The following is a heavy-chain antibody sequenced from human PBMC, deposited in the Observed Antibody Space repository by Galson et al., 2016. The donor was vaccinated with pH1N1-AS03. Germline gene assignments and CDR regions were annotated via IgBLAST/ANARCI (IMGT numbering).Heavy chain of an antibody. CDR2: VHSSGST. D-gene: IGHD4-17*01. V-gene: IGHV4-59*02. CDR3: TREATTRGFDI. J-gene: IGHJ3*02. Sequence: SETLSLTCTVSHGSVSNHYWTWIRQPPGKGLEWIGYVHSSGSTSYNRSLKSRLIISVDTSKNQLSLKLTSVTAADTAMYYCTREATTRGFDIWGQGTVVTVSS. CDR1: HGSVSNHY.